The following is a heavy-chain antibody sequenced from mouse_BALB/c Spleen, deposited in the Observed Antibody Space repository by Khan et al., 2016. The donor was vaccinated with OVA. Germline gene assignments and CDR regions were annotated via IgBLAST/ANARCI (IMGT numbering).Heavy chain of an antibody. Sequence: EVQLVESGGGLVQPGGSRKLSCAASGFTFNSYGMHWVRQAPEKGLQWVAYISGDSNTIYYADTVKGRFTISRDNPKNTLFLQMTMLMSEDTAMYYCATSYFYGYYFDYWGPGTTLTVS. D-gene: IGHD1-1*01. J-gene: IGHJ2*01. V-gene: IGHV5-17*02. CDR3: ATSYFYGYYFDY. CDR2: ISGDSNTI. CDR1: GFTFNSYG.